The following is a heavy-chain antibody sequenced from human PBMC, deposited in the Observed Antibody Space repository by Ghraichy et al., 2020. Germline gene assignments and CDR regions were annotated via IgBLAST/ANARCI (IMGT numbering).Heavy chain of an antibody. Sequence: SETLSLTCTVSGGSISSYYWSWIRQPPGKGLEWIGYIYYSGSTHYNPSLKSRVTISVDTSKNQFSLRLSSVTAAASAVFYCAGAQGPSGEFDYWGQGTLVTVSS. D-gene: IGHD3-10*01. CDR1: GGSISSYY. CDR3: AGAQGPSGEFDY. V-gene: IGHV4-59*01. J-gene: IGHJ4*02. CDR2: IYYSGST.